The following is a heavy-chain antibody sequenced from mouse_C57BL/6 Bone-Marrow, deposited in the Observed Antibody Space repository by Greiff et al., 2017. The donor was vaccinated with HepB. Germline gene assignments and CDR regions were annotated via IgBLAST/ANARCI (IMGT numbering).Heavy chain of an antibody. Sequence: EVHLVESGGGLVKPGGSLKLSCAASGFTFSSYAMSWVRQTPEKRLEWVATISDGGSYTYYPDNVKGRFTISRDNAKNNLYLQMSHLKSEDTAMYYCARDGAYYDYDGGFAYWGQGTLVTVSA. D-gene: IGHD2-4*01. V-gene: IGHV5-4*01. J-gene: IGHJ3*01. CDR3: ARDGAYYDYDGGFAY. CDR1: GFTFSSYA. CDR2: ISDGGSYT.